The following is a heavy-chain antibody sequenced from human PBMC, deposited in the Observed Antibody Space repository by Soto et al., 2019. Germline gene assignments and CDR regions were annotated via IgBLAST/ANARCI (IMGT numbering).Heavy chain of an antibody. Sequence: GGSLRLSCAASGFTFDDYAMHWVRQAPGKGLEWVSLISWDGGSTYYADSVKGRFTISRDNSKNSLYLQMNSLRAEDTALYYCAKGIHRFNPLDRSSYYGMDVWGQGTTVTVSS. D-gene: IGHD1-1*01. V-gene: IGHV3-43D*04. CDR3: AKGIHRFNPLDRSSYYGMDV. CDR2: ISWDGGST. CDR1: GFTFDDYA. J-gene: IGHJ6*02.